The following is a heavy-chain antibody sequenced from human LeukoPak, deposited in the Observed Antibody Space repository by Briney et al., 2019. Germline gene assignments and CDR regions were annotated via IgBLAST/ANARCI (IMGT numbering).Heavy chain of an antibody. CDR3: ARGSIHGSSSYYMDV. CDR1: GYSISSGYY. V-gene: IGHV4-38-2*02. D-gene: IGHD6-6*01. Sequence: PSETLSFTCTVSGYSISSGYYWGWIRQPPGKGLEWIGSIYHSGSTYYNPSLKSRVTISVDTSKNQFSLKLSSVTAADTAVYYCARGSIHGSSSYYMDVWGKGTTVTVSS. J-gene: IGHJ6*03. CDR2: IYHSGST.